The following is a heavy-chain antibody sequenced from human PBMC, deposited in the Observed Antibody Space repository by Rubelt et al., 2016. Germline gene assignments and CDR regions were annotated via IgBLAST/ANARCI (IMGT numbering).Heavy chain of an antibody. J-gene: IGHJ4*02. Sequence: DVQLVESGGVVVQPGGSLRLSCAASGFTFDHFTMHWVRQDSGKGLEWLALIGNDGGRIYYADSVKGRFTTSRNKGRSSLYLQMNSLRADDTAVYYCAKDRSVAGRGGLDYWGQGTLVTVSS. CDR3: AKDRSVAGRGGLDY. D-gene: IGHD6-19*01. V-gene: IGHV3-43*01. CDR2: IGNDGGRI. CDR1: GFTFDHFT.